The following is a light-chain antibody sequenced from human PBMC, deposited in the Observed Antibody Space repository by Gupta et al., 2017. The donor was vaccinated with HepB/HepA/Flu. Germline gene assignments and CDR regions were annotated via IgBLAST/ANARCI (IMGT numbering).Light chain of an antibody. J-gene: IGLJ3*02. CDR1: SNNVGDQG. V-gene: IGLV10-54*01. CDR3: SDWDRSLSGCV. CDR2: RNG. Sequence: QAGLTQPPSVSKGLRQTATLTCTGNSNNVGDQGVAWLQQHQGHPPKLLSYRNGNRPSGISERFSASRSGNTASLTITELQPEDETDYYCSDWDRSLSGCVFGGGTKLTVL.